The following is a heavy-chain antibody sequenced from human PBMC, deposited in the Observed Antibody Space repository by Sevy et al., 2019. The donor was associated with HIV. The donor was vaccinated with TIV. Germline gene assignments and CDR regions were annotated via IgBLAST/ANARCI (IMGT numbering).Heavy chain of an antibody. CDR3: AKSRMVRGVISSSGYGMDV. V-gene: IGHV3-43D*03. CDR1: GFTLDDYA. CDR2: ISWDGGST. D-gene: IGHD3-10*01. Sequence: GGSLRLSCAASGFTLDDYAMHWVRQAPGKGLEWVSLISWDGGSTYYADSVKGRFTISRDNSKNSLYLQMNSLRAEDTALYYGAKSRMVRGVISSSGYGMDVWGQGTTVTVSS. J-gene: IGHJ6*02.